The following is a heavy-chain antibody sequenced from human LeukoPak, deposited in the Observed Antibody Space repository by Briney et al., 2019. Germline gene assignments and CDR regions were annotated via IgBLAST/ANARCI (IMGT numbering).Heavy chain of an antibody. D-gene: IGHD2-21*02. V-gene: IGHV3-9*01. CDR2: ISWNSGSI. CDR3: AKDIRVVVTSYFDY. Sequence: GGSLRLSCAASGFTFDDYAMHWVRQAPGKGLEWVSGISWNSGSIGYADSVKGRFTISRDNAKNSLYLQMNSLRAEDTALYYRAKDIRVVVTSYFDYWGQGTLVTVSS. CDR1: GFTFDDYA. J-gene: IGHJ4*02.